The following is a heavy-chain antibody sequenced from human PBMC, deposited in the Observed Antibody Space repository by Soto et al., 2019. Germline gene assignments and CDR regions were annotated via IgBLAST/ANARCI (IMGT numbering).Heavy chain of an antibody. D-gene: IGHD2-15*01. Sequence: QVQLVESGGGVVQPGRPLRLSCAASEFPFSNYGMHWVRQAPGKGLEWVAHISYDGSNKHYADSVKGRFTISRDNSKNMLFLQMSSLRTEDTAVYYCAGGQYYFDYCGQGTRVSVSS. J-gene: IGHJ4*02. V-gene: IGHV3-30*03. CDR2: ISYDGSNK. CDR3: AGGQYYFDY. CDR1: EFPFSNYG.